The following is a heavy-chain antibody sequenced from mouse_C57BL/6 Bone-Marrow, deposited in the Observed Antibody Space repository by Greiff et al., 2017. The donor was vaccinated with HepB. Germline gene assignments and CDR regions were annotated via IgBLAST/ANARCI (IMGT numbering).Heavy chain of an antibody. CDR2: IYPNSGST. D-gene: IGHD2-3*01. CDR1: GYTFTSYW. Sequence: QVQLQQPGAELVKPGASVKLSCKASGYTFTSYWMHWVKQRPGQGLEWIGMIYPNSGSTNYNEKFKSKATLTVDKSSSTAYMQLSSLTSEDSAVYYCASERWLLPFMDYWGQGTSVTVSS. V-gene: IGHV1-64*01. J-gene: IGHJ4*01. CDR3: ASERWLLPFMDY.